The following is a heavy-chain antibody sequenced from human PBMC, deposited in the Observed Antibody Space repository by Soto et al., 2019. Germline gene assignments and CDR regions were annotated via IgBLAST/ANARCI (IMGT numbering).Heavy chain of an antibody. CDR1: GYTFTGYY. J-gene: IGHJ6*02. D-gene: IGHD3-9*01. CDR3: ARADYDILTGYYRPYYYYGMDV. CDR2: INPNSGGT. Sequence: QVQLVQSGAEVKKPGASVKVSCKASGYTFTGYYMHWVRQAPGQGLEWMGWINPNSGGTNYAQKFKGWVTMTRDTSISTAYMELSRLRSDDTAVYYCARADYDILTGYYRPYYYYGMDVWGQGTTVTVSS. V-gene: IGHV1-2*04.